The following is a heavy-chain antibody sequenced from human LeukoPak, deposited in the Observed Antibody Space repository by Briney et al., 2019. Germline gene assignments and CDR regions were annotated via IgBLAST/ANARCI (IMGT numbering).Heavy chain of an antibody. CDR2: MKQDGGEK. D-gene: IGHD2-15*01. CDR3: ARDLGYCSGGSCYSYYFDS. CDR1: GFTFSGYA. Sequence: SGGSLRLSCAASGFTFSGYAMNWVRQAPGQGLEWVANMKQDGGEKYYVDSVRGRFTISRDNAKNSLDLQMNSLRDEDTAVYYCARDLGYCSGGSCYSYYFDSWGQGTLVTVSS. V-gene: IGHV3-7*04. J-gene: IGHJ4*02.